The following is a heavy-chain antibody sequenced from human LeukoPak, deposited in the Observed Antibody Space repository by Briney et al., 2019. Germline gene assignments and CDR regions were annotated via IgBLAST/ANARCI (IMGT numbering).Heavy chain of an antibody. CDR1: GFTFSSYE. Sequence: PGGSLRLSCAASGFTFSSYEMNWVRQAPGKGLEWGSYISSSGSATYYADSVRGRFTVSRDNAKNSLSLQMNSLRAEDTAVYYCARVRAAYYYGMDVWGRGTTVTVSS. V-gene: IGHV3-48*03. CDR3: ARVRAAYYYGMDV. J-gene: IGHJ6*02. CDR2: ISSSGSAT.